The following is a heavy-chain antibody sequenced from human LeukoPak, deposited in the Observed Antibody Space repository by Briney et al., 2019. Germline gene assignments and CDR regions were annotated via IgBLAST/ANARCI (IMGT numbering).Heavy chain of an antibody. J-gene: IGHJ5*02. V-gene: IGHV3-23*01. Sequence: GGSLRLCCAASGFSFSDSAVSWVRHSPGEGLKWVSSISDTGGRTYYADSVKGRFTITRDNSRNTVNLQMNSLRAGDTARYYCAKGGQDFDFWRFDLWGQGILVIVSS. CDR1: GFSFSDSA. CDR2: ISDTGGRT. D-gene: IGHD3-3*01. CDR3: AKGGQDFDFWRFDL.